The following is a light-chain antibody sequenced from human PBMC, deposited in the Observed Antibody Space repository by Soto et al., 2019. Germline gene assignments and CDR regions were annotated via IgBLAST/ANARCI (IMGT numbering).Light chain of an antibody. CDR3: QQTYSTPRT. CDR1: QSIDTY. Sequence: DIQMTQSPSSLSASVGDRDTITCRASQSIDTYLNWYQQRPGKAPKVLIYATYNLHSGVPSRFSGSGSGTDFTLTISSLQPEDFATYYCQQTYSTPRTFGQGTKVEI. V-gene: IGKV1-39*01. CDR2: ATY. J-gene: IGKJ1*01.